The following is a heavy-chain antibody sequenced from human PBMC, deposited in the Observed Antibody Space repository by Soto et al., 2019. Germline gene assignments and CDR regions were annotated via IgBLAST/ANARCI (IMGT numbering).Heavy chain of an antibody. J-gene: IGHJ5*02. CDR1: GDSISSSYY. CDR3: ARLPVVVIALGYFDP. CDR2: VYYTGFT. V-gene: IGHV4-39*02. Sequence: QLQLQESGPGLVKPSETLSLTCTVSGDSISSSYYWGWVRQPPGKGLECIGAVYYTGFTYYNPSLKSRLTISLDTSKNHFSLRLSSVTAADTAIYYCARLPVVVIALGYFDPWGPGTLVTVSS. D-gene: IGHD2-21*01.